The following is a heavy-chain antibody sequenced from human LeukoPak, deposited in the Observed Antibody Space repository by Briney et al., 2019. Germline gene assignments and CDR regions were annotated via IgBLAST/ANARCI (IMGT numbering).Heavy chain of an antibody. CDR1: GFTFSSYG. J-gene: IGHJ4*02. Sequence: PGGSLRLSCAASGFTFSSYGMHWVRQAPGKGLEWVAVISYDGSNKYYADSVKGRFTISRDNSKNTLYLQMNSLRAEDTAVYYCAKVPYGRCYDSSALWENDYWGQGTLVTVSS. D-gene: IGHD3-22*01. CDR3: AKVPYGRCYDSSALWENDY. V-gene: IGHV3-30*18. CDR2: ISYDGSNK.